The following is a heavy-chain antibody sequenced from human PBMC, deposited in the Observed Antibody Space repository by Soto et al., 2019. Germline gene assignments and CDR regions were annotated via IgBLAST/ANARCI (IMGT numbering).Heavy chain of an antibody. V-gene: IGHV3-9*01. CDR2: ISWNSGSI. CDR3: AKDMAPDVVPSSVIDS. Sequence: GGSLRLSCAASGFTFDDYAMHWVRQAPGKGLEWVSGISWNSGSIGYADSVKGRFTISRDNAKNSLYLQMNSLRAEDTALYYCAKDMAPDVVPSSVIDSWGQGTLVTVSS. CDR1: GFTFDDYA. D-gene: IGHD2-21*01. J-gene: IGHJ4*02.